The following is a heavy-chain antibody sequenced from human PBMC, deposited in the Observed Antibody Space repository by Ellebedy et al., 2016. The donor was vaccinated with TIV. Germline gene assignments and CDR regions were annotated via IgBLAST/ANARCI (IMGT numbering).Heavy chain of an antibody. D-gene: IGHD3/OR15-3a*01. CDR2: IYSGGST. J-gene: IGHJ4*02. V-gene: IGHV3-53*01. CDR3: ARVDLGLAFDY. CDR1: GFSVSSNY. Sequence: GGSLRLSCAASGFSVSSNYMSWVRQAPGKGLEWVSIIYSGGSTYYADSVKGRFTISRDNSKDTVYLQMNSLRAEDTAVFYCARVDLGLAFDYWGQGTLVTVSS.